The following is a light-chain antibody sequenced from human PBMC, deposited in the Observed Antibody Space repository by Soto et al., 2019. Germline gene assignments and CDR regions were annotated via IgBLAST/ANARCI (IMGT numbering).Light chain of an antibody. CDR2: ASL. J-gene: IGKJ4*01. V-gene: IGKV1-39*01. CDR3: QQSYSVPLT. CDR1: QSIDSY. Sequence: DIQMTQSPSSLSASVGDRVTISCRASQSIDSYLNWYQQKPGKAPKLLIYASLNLQSGVPSRFSGSESGTDVTLTISSLQPEDFATYYCQQSYSVPLTFGGGTKVEIK.